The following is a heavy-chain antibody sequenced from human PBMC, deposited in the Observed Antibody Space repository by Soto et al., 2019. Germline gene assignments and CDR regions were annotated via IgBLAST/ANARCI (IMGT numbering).Heavy chain of an antibody. J-gene: IGHJ6*02. CDR2: ISSSSSYI. CDR1: GFTFSSYA. V-gene: IGHV3-21*01. CDR3: ARDRGGGYYYYGMDV. Sequence: GGSLRLSCAASGFTFSSYAMSWVRQAPGKGLEWVSSISSSSSYIYYADSVKGRFTISRDNAKNSLYLQMNSLRAEDTAVYYCARDRGGGYYYYGMDVWGQGTTVTVSS. D-gene: IGHD3-16*01.